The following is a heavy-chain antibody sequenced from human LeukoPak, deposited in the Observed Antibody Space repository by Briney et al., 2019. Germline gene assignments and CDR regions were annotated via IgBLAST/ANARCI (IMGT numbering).Heavy chain of an antibody. Sequence: SETLSLTCIVSGGSISGYYWSWIRQPAGKGLEWIGHMDTSGHTNYNSSLMSRVTMSVDTSMNQFSLRLTSVTAADTAVYYCARHWSHSVAQFGRSYWFDPWGQGTLVTVSS. V-gene: IGHV4-4*07. D-gene: IGHD2-15*01. CDR2: MDTSGHT. J-gene: IGHJ5*02. CDR3: ARHWSHSVAQFGRSYWFDP. CDR1: GGSISGYY.